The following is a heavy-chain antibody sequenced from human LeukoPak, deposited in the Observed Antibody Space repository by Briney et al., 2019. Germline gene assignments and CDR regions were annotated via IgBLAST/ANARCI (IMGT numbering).Heavy chain of an antibody. J-gene: IGHJ4*02. CDR1: GFRFSSYG. Sequence: GGTLRLSCAASGFRFSSYGMSWVRQAPGKGLEWVSAISGSGGSTYYADSVKGRFSISRDNSKNTLYMQMNSLRAEDTAVYYCAKNMVGGVIMSSSFDYWGQGTLVTVSS. CDR2: ISGSGGST. CDR3: AKNMVGGVIMSSSFDY. V-gene: IGHV3-23*01. D-gene: IGHD3-10*01.